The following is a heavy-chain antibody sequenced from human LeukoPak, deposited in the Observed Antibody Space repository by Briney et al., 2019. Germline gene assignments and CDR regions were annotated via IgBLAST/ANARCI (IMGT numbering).Heavy chain of an antibody. Sequence: SETLSLTCTVSGGSISSYYWSWIRQPAGKGPEWIGRIYTSGSTNYNPSLKSRVTMSVDTSKNQFSLKLSSVTAADTAVYYCAREGYSSSWYRPSYFDYWGQGTLVTVSS. D-gene: IGHD6-13*01. CDR1: GGSISSYY. CDR2: IYTSGST. J-gene: IGHJ4*02. CDR3: AREGYSSSWYRPSYFDY. V-gene: IGHV4-4*07.